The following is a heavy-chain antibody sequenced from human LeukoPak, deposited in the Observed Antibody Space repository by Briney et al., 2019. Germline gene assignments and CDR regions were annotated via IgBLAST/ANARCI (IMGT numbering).Heavy chain of an antibody. CDR1: GFTFSSYS. CDR2: ISSRSSTI. V-gene: IGHV3-48*02. Sequence: SGGSLRLSCAASGFTFSSYSMNWVRQAPGKGLEWVSHISSRSSTIYHADSVRGRFTISRDNAKNSLYLRMNSLRDEDTAVYYCARDVRYGDFDYWGQGTQVTVSS. D-gene: IGHD4-17*01. CDR3: ARDVRYGDFDY. J-gene: IGHJ4*02.